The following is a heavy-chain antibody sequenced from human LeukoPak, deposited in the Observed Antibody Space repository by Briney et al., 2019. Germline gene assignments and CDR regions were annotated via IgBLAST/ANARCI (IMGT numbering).Heavy chain of an antibody. V-gene: IGHV1-3*01. CDR3: ARGRRITMVRGVRWGNYGMDV. CDR2: INAGNGNT. CDR1: GYTFTSYA. J-gene: IGHJ6*02. D-gene: IGHD3-10*01. Sequence: ASVKVSCKASGYTFTSYAMHWVRQAPGQRLEWMGWINAGNGNTKYSQKFQGRVTMTRNTSISTAYMELSSLRSEDTAVYYCARGRRITMVRGVRWGNYGMDVWGQGTTVTVSS.